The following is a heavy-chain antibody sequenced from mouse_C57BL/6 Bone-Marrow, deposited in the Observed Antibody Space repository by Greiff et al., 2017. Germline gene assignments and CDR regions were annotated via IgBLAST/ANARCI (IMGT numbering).Heavy chain of an antibody. D-gene: IGHD1-1*01. CDR2: IYPGSGST. CDR1: GYTFTSYW. V-gene: IGHV1-55*01. CDR3: ARDGYYYGSRGDFDY. J-gene: IGHJ2*01. Sequence: QVQLQQPGAELVKPGASVKMSCKASGYTFTSYWITWVKQRPGQGLEWIGDIYPGSGSTNYNEKFKSKATLPVDTSSSTAYMQLSSLTSEDSAVYYCARDGYYYGSRGDFDYWGQGTTLTVAS.